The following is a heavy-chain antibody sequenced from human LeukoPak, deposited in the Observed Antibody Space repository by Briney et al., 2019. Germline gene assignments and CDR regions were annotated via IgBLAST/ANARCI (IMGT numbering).Heavy chain of an antibody. CDR1: GFTFSSYG. CDR2: IRYDGSNK. CDR3: AKDAPYCSGGSCYSVFDY. D-gene: IGHD2-15*01. V-gene: IGHV3-30*02. J-gene: IGHJ4*02. Sequence: GGSLRLSCAASGFTFSSYGMHWVRQAPGKGLEWVAFIRYDGSNKYYADSVKGRFTISRDNSKNTLYLQMNSLRAEDTAVYYCAKDAPYCSGGSCYSVFDYWGQGTPVTVSS.